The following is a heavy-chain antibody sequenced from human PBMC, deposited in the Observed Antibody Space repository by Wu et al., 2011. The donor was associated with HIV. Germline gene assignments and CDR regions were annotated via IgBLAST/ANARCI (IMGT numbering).Heavy chain of an antibody. CDR3: ASGNRSREYYYYYYMDV. D-gene: IGHD1-14*01. J-gene: IGHJ6*03. Sequence: QVQLVQSGAEVKKPGSSVKVSCKASGGTFSSYAINWVRQAPGQGLEWMGGIIPIFGTANYAQMFQGRVTITADKSTSTAYMELSSLRSEDTAVYYCASGNRSREYYYYYYMDVWAKGPRSPSP. CDR1: GGTFSSYA. V-gene: IGHV1-69*14. CDR2: IIPIFGTA.